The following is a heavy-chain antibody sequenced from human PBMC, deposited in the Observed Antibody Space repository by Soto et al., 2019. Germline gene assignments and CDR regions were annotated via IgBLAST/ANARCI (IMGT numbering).Heavy chain of an antibody. D-gene: IGHD3-22*01. CDR1: GFTFSSYA. CDR2: ISSNGGST. CDR3: ARAGYYDSSGPPGDS. V-gene: IGHV3-64*01. Sequence: GGSLRLSCAASGFTFSSYAMHWVRQAPGKGLEYVSAISSNGGSTYYANSVKGRFTISRDNSKNTLYLQMGSLRAEDMAVYYCARAGYYDSSGPPGDSWGQGT. J-gene: IGHJ4*02.